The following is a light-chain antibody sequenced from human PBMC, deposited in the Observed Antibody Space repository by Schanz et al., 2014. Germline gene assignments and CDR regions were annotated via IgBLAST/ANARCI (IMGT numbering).Light chain of an antibody. CDR2: GAS. V-gene: IGKV3-15*01. J-gene: IGKJ2*01. CDR1: QSVSSN. CDR3: QQYGSSPSYT. Sequence: EIVMTQSPATLSVSPGERATLSCRASQSVSSNLAWYQQKPGQTPRLLIYGASTRATGIPARFSGGGSGTEFTLTISSLQSEDFAVYYCQQYGSSPSYTFGQGTKLEIK.